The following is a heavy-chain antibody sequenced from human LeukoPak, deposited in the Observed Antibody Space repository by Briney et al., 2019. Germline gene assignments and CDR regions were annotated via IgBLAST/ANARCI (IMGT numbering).Heavy chain of an antibody. Sequence: PGGSLRLSCAASGFTFSSYGMHWVRQAPGKGLEWVAFIRYDGSNKYYADSVKGRFTISRDNSKNTLYLQMNSLRAEDTAVYYCAKDGVSFGYCSSTSCYGYYMDVWGKGTTVTVSS. CDR1: GFTFSSYG. V-gene: IGHV3-30*02. J-gene: IGHJ6*03. CDR3: AKDGVSFGYCSSTSCYGYYMDV. D-gene: IGHD2-2*01. CDR2: IRYDGSNK.